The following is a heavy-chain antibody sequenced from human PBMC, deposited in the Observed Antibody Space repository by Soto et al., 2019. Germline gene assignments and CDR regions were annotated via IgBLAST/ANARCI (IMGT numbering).Heavy chain of an antibody. V-gene: IGHV3-23*01. D-gene: IGHD2-8*01. CDR1: GFTFSDFA. Sequence: EVQVLESGGGLVQPGGSLRLSCAATGFTFSDFAMSWVRQAPGKGLEWVSRIYGGGNGPHYADSVKGRVTISRDNSKNTLYLQMNSLRAEDTAVYYYAIMEGMDPWAYSFGYWGQGTLVTVSS. CDR3: AIMEGMDPWAYSFGY. CDR2: IYGGGNGP. J-gene: IGHJ4*02.